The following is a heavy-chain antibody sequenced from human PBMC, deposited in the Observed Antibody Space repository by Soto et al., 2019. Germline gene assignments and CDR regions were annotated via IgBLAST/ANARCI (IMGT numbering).Heavy chain of an antibody. Sequence: QVQLVQSGAEVKKPGASVKVSCKASGYTFTSYGISWVRQAPGQGLEWMGWISAYNGNTNYAQKLQGRVTMITDTSTSTDYMELRIPRSDDTAVYYCARYRPTLVRLGELSPIYYYYGMDVWGQGTTVNVSS. V-gene: IGHV1-18*01. CDR2: ISAYNGNT. D-gene: IGHD3-16*02. J-gene: IGHJ6*02. CDR3: ARYRPTLVRLGELSPIYYYYGMDV. CDR1: GYTFTSYG.